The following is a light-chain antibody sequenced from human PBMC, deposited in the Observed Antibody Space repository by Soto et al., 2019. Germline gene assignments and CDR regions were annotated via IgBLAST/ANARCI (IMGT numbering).Light chain of an antibody. Sequence: DIQMTQSPSSLSASVGDRVTITCRASQSISSYLNWYQQKPGKAPKLLIYAASSLQRGVPSRFSGSGSGTDFTLTISSLQPEDFATYYCQQSYSTPPTFGGGTKWIS. CDR2: AAS. CDR1: QSISSY. J-gene: IGKJ4*01. CDR3: QQSYSTPPT. V-gene: IGKV1-39*01.